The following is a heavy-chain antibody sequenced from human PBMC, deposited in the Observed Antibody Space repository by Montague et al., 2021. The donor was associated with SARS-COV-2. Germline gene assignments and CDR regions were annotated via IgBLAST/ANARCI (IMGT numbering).Heavy chain of an antibody. CDR1: GGSFNFYY. CDR3: ARRHEVVAINGDLDY. J-gene: IGHJ4*02. CDR2: INHRGST. Sequence: SETLSLTCGVAGGSFNFYYWSWILQPPGKGLEWIVEINHRGSTNNNPSLKTRVTITLDKSKNQFSLKLSSVTAADTAVYYCARRHEVVAINGDLDYWGQGTLVTVSS. V-gene: IGHV4-34*01. D-gene: IGHD2-15*01.